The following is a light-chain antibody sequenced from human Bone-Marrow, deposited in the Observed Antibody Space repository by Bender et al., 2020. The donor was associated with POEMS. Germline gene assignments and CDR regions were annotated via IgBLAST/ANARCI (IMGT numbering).Light chain of an antibody. V-gene: IGLV1-44*01. Sequence: QSVLTQPPSASATPGQRVTISCSGGSSNIGSNTVNWFQQLPRTAPKLLIYTNNQRPSGVPDRFSGSKSGTSASLAISGLQSDDEADYYCATWDDSLNGVVFGGGTKLTVL. J-gene: IGLJ2*01. CDR2: TNN. CDR3: ATWDDSLNGVV. CDR1: SSNIGSNT.